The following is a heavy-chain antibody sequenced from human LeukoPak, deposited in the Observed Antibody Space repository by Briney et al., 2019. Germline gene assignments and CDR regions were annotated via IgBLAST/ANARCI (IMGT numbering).Heavy chain of an antibody. CDR2: IKQDGSEK. V-gene: IGHV3-7*01. CDR1: GFTFSSYW. D-gene: IGHD3-22*01. Sequence: PGGSLRLSCAASGFTFSSYWMSWVRQAPGKGLEWVANIKQDGSEKYYVDSVKGRFTISRDNAKNSLYLQMNSLRAEDTAVYYCARDLWYDLQYYDSSGIPFDYWGQGTLVTVSS. J-gene: IGHJ4*02. CDR3: ARDLWYDLQYYDSSGIPFDY.